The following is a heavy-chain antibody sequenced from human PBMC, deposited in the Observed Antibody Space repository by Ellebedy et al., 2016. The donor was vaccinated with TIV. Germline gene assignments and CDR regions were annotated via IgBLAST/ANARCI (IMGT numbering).Heavy chain of an antibody. CDR1: GYTFIGYY. V-gene: IGHV1-2*02. J-gene: IGHJ4*02. D-gene: IGHD4-17*01. CDR3: TRTLYGDYVGEKNF. Sequence: ASVKVSCKASGYTFIGYYMHWARQAPGQGLEWMGWINPNSGDTKYTQRLQGRVTVTRDTSINTVYMQLSSLRSDDTAVYYCTRTLYGDYVGEKNFWGQGTLVIVSS. CDR2: INPNSGDT.